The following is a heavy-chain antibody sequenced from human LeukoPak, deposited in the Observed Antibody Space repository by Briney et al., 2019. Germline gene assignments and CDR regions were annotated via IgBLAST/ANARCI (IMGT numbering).Heavy chain of an antibody. J-gene: IGHJ4*02. CDR2: IIPIFCTA. V-gene: IGHV1-69*05. CDR1: GDTFSSYA. Sequence: RASVKVSCKASGDTFSSYAISWVRQAPGQGLEWRGRIIPIFCTANYAQKLQGRVTITTDESPSTAYMELSSLRSEDTAVYYCARGIAAAGADTKDYWGQGTLVTVSS. CDR3: ARGIAAAGADTKDY. D-gene: IGHD6-13*01.